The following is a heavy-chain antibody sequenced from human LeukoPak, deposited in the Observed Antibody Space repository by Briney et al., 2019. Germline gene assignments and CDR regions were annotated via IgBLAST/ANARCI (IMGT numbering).Heavy chain of an antibody. CDR1: GFTFSSYA. J-gene: IGHJ5*02. CDR3: ARFRDYVWGSYRYYNWFDP. CDR2: INHSGST. V-gene: IGHV4-34*01. Sequence: PGGSLRFSCAASGFTFSSYAMTWVRQPPGKGLEWIGEINHSGSTNYNPSLKSRVTISVDTSKNQFSLKLSSVTAADTAVYYCARFRDYVWGSYRYYNWFDPWGQGTLVTVSS. D-gene: IGHD3-16*02.